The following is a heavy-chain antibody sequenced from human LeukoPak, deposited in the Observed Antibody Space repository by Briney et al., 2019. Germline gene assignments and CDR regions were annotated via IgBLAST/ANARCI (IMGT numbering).Heavy chain of an antibody. V-gene: IGHV4-34*01. CDR3: ARRGSSSSPRY. CDR1: GGSLSGYY. CDR2: INHSGST. J-gene: IGHJ4*02. Sequence: KPSETLSLTCAVYGGSLSGYYWSWIRQPPGKGLEWIGEINHSGSTNYNPSLKSRVTISVDTSKNQFSLKLSSVTAADTAVYYCARRGSSSSPRYWGQGTLVTVSS. D-gene: IGHD6-6*01.